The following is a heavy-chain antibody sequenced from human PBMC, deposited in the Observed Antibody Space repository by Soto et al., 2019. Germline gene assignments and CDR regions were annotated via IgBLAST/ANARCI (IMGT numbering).Heavy chain of an antibody. CDR1: GFTFSSYA. CDR3: ARLPSYDYVWGSYRSEDY. CDR2: ISYDGSNK. J-gene: IGHJ4*02. V-gene: IGHV3-30-3*01. Sequence: QVQLVESGGGVVQPGRSLRLSCAASGFTFSSYAMHWVRQAPGKGLEWVAVISYDGSNKYYADSVKGRFTISRDNSKNTLYLQMNSLSAEDTAVYYCARLPSYDYVWGSYRSEDYWGQGTLVTVSS. D-gene: IGHD3-16*02.